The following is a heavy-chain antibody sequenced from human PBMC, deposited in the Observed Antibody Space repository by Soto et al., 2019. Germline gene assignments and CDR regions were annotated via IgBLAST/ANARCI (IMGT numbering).Heavy chain of an antibody. CDR2: IYYSGST. J-gene: IGHJ3*02. Sequence: SETLSLTCTVSGGSISSSSYYWGWIRQPPGKGLEWIGSIYYSGSTYYNPSLKSRVTISVDTSKNQFSLKLSSVTAADTAVYYCALRYDYVWASYLREDAFDIWGQGTMVTVSS. D-gene: IGHD3-16*02. V-gene: IGHV4-39*01. CDR1: GGSISSSSYY. CDR3: ALRYDYVWASYLREDAFDI.